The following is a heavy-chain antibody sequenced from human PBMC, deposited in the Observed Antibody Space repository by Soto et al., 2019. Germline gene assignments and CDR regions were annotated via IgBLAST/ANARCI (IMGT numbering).Heavy chain of an antibody. CDR3: ARSQYYDSSGYYALFDP. D-gene: IGHD3-22*01. J-gene: IGHJ5*02. Sequence: ASVKVSCKASGYTFTSYARHWVRQAPGQRLERMGWINAGNGNTKYSQKFQGRVTITRDTSASTAYMELSSLRSEDTAVYYCARSQYYDSSGYYALFDPWGQGTLVTVSS. V-gene: IGHV1-3*01. CDR1: GYTFTSYA. CDR2: INAGNGNT.